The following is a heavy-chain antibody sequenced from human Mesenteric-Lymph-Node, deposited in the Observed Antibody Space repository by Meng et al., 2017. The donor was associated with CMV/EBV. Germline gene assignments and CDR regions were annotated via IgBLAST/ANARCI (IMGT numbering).Heavy chain of an antibody. CDR1: GGSISTYY. D-gene: IGHD3-10*01. J-gene: IGHJ4*02. V-gene: IGHV4-59*01. Sequence: SETLSLTCTVSGGSISTYYWSWIRQPPGKGLEWIGYIYYTGTTNYNPSLKSRVTISVDTSKNQFSLKLNSVTAADTAVYYCARHDYYGGGTSVWGQGTLVTVSS. CDR3: ARHDYYGGGTSV. CDR2: IYYTGTT.